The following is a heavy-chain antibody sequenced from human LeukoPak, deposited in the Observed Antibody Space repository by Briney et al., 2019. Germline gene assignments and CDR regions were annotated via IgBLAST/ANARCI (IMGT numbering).Heavy chain of an antibody. CDR2: ISYDGSNK. Sequence: GGSLRLSCAASGFTFSSYAMHWVRQAPGKGLEWVAVISYDGSNKYYADSVKGRFTISRDNSKNTLYLQMNSLRAEDTAVYYCARESISSSWTHFDYWGQGTLVTVSS. V-gene: IGHV3-30*04. CDR3: ARESISSSWTHFDY. J-gene: IGHJ4*02. CDR1: GFTFSSYA. D-gene: IGHD6-13*01.